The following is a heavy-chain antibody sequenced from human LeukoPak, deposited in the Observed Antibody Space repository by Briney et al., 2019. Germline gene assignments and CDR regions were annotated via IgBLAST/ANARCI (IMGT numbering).Heavy chain of an antibody. Sequence: SETLSLTCTVSGGSISSSSYYWGWIRQPPGKGLEWIGYIYYSGSTNYNPSLKSRVTISVDTSKNQFSLKLSSVTAADTAVYYCARGDVYCSSTSCYSWFDPWGQGTLVTVSS. D-gene: IGHD2-2*01. J-gene: IGHJ5*02. CDR1: GGSISSSSYY. CDR2: IYYSGST. V-gene: IGHV4-61*05. CDR3: ARGDVYCSSTSCYSWFDP.